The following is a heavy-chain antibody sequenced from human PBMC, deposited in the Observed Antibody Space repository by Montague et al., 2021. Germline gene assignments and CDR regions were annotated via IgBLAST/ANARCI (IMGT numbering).Heavy chain of an antibody. CDR2: TYYRSKRYN. CDR1: GDSVSSNDAT. D-gene: IGHD5-24*01. J-gene: IGHJ5*02. V-gene: IGHV6-1*01. CDR3: ARGWQKRFDP. Sequence: ISGDSVSSNDATWNWIRQSPSRGLEWLGRTYYRSKRYNEYAISVKSRITVNPDTSKNQFSLLLNSVTPEDTAVYYCARGWQKRFDPWGQGTLVTVSS.